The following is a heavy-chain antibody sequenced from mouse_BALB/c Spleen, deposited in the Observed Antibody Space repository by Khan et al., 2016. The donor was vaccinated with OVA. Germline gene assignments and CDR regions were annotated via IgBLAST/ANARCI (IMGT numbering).Heavy chain of an antibody. CDR2: ISYSGST. D-gene: IGHD1-2*01. CDR1: GYSITSGYG. Sequence: EVKLLESGPGLVKPSQSLSLTCTVTGYSITSGYGWNWIRQFPGNKLEWMGYISYSGSTNYNPSLKSRISITRDTSKNQFFLQLNSVTTEDTAIYYCARTARIKHWGQGTTLTVSS. J-gene: IGHJ2*01. CDR3: ARTARIKH. V-gene: IGHV3-2*02.